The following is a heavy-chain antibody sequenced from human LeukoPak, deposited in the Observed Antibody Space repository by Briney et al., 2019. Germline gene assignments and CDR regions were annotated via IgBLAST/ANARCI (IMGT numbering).Heavy chain of an antibody. CDR2: VNLQGST. Sequence: PSETLSLTCGVSGGSITNTNYWTWVRQPPGKGLEWIGEVNLQGSTNYNPSLMGRVAISVDKSENHISLQLTSVTAADTAVYYWGGEGGPYRPLEYSGPGTLVTVSS. V-gene: IGHV4-4*02. CDR1: GGSITNTNY. CDR3: GGEGGPYRPLEY. J-gene: IGHJ4*02.